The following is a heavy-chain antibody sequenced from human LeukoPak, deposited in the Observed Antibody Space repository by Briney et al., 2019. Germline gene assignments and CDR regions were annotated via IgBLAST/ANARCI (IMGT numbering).Heavy chain of an antibody. CDR2: IYYSGST. V-gene: IGHV4-59*01. CDR3: ARDTRGYYDSSGYYYPMAY. Sequence: SETLSLTCTVSGGSISSYYWSWIRQPPGKGLEWIGYIYYSGSTNYNPSLKSRVTISVDTSKNQFSLKLSSVTAADTAVYYCARDTRGYYDSSGYYYPMAYWGQGTLVTVSS. D-gene: IGHD3-22*01. J-gene: IGHJ4*02. CDR1: GGSISSYY.